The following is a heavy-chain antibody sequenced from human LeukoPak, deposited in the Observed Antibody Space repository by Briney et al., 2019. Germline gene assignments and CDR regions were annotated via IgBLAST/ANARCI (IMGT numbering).Heavy chain of an antibody. Sequence: TTSETLSLTCTVSGGSISNYYWSWIRQPPGKGLEWIGYIHYSGSTNYNPSLKSRVTISVDTSKNQFSLKLSSVTAADTAVYYCTRGSIAYYYMDVWGKGTTVTTSS. J-gene: IGHJ6*03. CDR3: TRGSIAYYYMDV. CDR1: GGSISNYY. V-gene: IGHV4-59*01. D-gene: IGHD3-22*01. CDR2: IHYSGST.